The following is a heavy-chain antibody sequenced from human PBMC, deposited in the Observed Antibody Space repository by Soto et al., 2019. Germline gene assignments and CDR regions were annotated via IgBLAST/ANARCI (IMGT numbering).Heavy chain of an antibody. J-gene: IGHJ6*02. CDR2: ISGSGGST. CDR3: ARGVPAAPTNLYYYGMDV. Sequence: GGSLILSCAASGFTFSSYAMSWVRQAPGKGLEWVSAISGSGGSTYYADSVKGRFTISRDNSKNTLYLQMNSLRAEDTAVYYCARGVPAAPTNLYYYGMDVWGQGTTVTVSS. V-gene: IGHV3-23*01. CDR1: GFTFSSYA. D-gene: IGHD2-2*01.